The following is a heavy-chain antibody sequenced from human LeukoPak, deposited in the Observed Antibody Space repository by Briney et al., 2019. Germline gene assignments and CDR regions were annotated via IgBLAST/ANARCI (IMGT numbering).Heavy chain of an antibody. CDR1: GYTFTNYG. Sequence: GASVKVSFKASGYTFTNYGISWVRQAPGQGLEWMGWISAYNGNTHYAQKLQGRVTMTTDTSTSTAYMELRSLKSDDTAVYYCASLKNYYDSSGYLVTDAFDIWGQGTMVTVSS. CDR3: ASLKNYYDSSGYLVTDAFDI. CDR2: ISAYNGNT. V-gene: IGHV1-18*01. J-gene: IGHJ3*02. D-gene: IGHD3-22*01.